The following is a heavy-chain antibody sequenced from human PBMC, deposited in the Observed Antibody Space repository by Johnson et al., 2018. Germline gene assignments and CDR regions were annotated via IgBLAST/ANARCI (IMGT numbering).Heavy chain of an antibody. CDR2: IKDDGSET. CDR1: GFTFSSYW. D-gene: IGHD4/OR15-4a*01. CDR3: VGWARVPHFDY. J-gene: IGHJ4*02. V-gene: IGHV3-7*01. Sequence: VQLVESGGGLVQPGGSLRLSCAASGFTFSSYWMTWVRQAPGKGLEWMAIIKDDGSETYYVDSVEGRFTISRETTKNSLYLQMNSLRAEDTAVYYCVGWARVPHFDYWGQGTLVTVSS.